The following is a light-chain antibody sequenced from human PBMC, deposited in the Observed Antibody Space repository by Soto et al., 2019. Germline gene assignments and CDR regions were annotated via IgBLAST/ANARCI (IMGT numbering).Light chain of an antibody. CDR3: LQYNSYSYT. CDR1: QGIRHD. CDR2: SAS. V-gene: IGKV1-17*01. Sequence: DIQMTQSPSSLSASVGDRVTITCRASQGIRHDLGWYHQKPGKAPKRLIYSASSLESGVPSRFSGSGSGTEFSLTISSLQPEDFATYYCLQYNSYSYTFGQVTKLEI. J-gene: IGKJ2*01.